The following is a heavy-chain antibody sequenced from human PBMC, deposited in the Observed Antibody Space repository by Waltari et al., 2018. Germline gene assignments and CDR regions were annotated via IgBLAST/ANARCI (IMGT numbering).Heavy chain of an antibody. CDR2: IIPILGIA. CDR3: ARVAEKWRERGAFDI. Sequence: QVQLVQSGAKVKKPGSSVKVSCKASGGTFSSYAISWLRQAPGQGLEWMGGIIPILGIANYAQKFQGRVTITADKSTSTAYMELSSLRSEDTAVYYCARVAEKWRERGAFDIWGQGTMVTVSS. J-gene: IGHJ3*02. V-gene: IGHV1-69*10. D-gene: IGHD5-12*01. CDR1: GGTFSSYA.